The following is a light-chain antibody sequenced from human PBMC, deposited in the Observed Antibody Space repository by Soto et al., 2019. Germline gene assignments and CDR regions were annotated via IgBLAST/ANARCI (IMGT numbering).Light chain of an antibody. CDR2: EVS. V-gene: IGLV2-14*01. CDR1: SSDVGDYNY. J-gene: IGLJ1*01. Sequence: QSALTQPASVSGSPGQSITISCTGTSSDVGDYNYVSWYQQHPGKAPKLMIYEVSNRASGVSNRFSGSKSGNTASLTISGLQAEDEADYYCSSSTSSSTRVFGTGTKLTVL. CDR3: SSSTSSSTRV.